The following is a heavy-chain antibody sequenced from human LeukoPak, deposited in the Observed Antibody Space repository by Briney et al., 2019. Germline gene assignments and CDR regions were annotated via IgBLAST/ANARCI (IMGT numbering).Heavy chain of an antibody. CDR2: IHYSGST. D-gene: IGHD3-10*01. CDR3: ARHSPVYYDFDY. V-gene: IGHV4-59*08. Sequence: PSETLSLTCTVSGVSISIYHWSWLRQPPGKGLEWIAYIHYSGSTNYNPSHKSRVTISVDTSKNQFYLKVNSVTAADTAVYYCARHSPVYYDFDYWGEGTLVTVSS. J-gene: IGHJ4*02. CDR1: GVSISIYH.